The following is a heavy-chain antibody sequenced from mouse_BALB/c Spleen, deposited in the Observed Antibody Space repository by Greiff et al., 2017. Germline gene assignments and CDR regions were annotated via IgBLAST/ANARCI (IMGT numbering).Heavy chain of an antibody. CDR1: GFSLTGYG. Sequence: QVQLKESGPGLVAPSQSLSITCTVSGFSLTGYGVNWVRQPQGKGLEWLGMIWGDGSTDYNSAHKSRLSISKDNSKSQVFLKMNSMQTDDTARYYWARGGYGNYVRLWYFDVWGAGTTVTVSS. CDR2: IWGDGST. J-gene: IGHJ1*01. D-gene: IGHD2-1*01. V-gene: IGHV2-6-7*01. CDR3: ARGGYGNYVRLWYFDV.